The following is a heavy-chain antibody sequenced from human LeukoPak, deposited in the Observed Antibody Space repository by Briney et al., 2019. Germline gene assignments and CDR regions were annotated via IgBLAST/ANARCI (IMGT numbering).Heavy chain of an antibody. CDR2: TRNKANSYTT. D-gene: IGHD3-10*01. CDR1: GFTFSDHY. Sequence: GGSLRLSCAASGFTFSDHYMDWVRQAPGKGLEWVGRTRNKANSYTTEYAASVKGRFTISRDDSKNSLYLQMNSLKTEDTAVYYCARGVFMVRGVMREDWFDPWGQGTLVTVSS. CDR3: ARGVFMVRGVMREDWFDP. J-gene: IGHJ5*02. V-gene: IGHV3-72*01.